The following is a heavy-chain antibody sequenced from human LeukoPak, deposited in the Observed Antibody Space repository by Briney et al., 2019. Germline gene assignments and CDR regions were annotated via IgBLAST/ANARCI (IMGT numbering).Heavy chain of an antibody. CDR2: IKSDGSSI. CDR3: ARGAFDYPGRDYFDY. J-gene: IGHJ4*02. CDR1: GITLNNDW. V-gene: IGHV3-74*01. D-gene: IGHD3-9*01. Sequence: GGSLRLSCAASGITLNNDWMHWVRQAPGKGLVWVSCIKSDGSSIQYADSVKGRFTISRDNAKNSLHLQMKGLRVEDTAVYYCARGAFDYPGRDYFDYWGQGTQVTVSS.